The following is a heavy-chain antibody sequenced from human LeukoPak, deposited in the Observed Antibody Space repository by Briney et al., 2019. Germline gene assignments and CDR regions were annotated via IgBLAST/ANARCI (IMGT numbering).Heavy chain of an antibody. J-gene: IGHJ6*03. D-gene: IGHD2-2*01. CDR3: ARLGERLGYCSSTSCYSWYMDV. V-gene: IGHV3-74*01. CDR2: INSDGGST. Sequence: PGGSLRLSCAASGFTFSSYWMHWVRQAPGKGLVWVSRINSDGGSTSYTDSVKGRFTISRDNAKNSLYLQMNSLRAEDTAVYYCARLGERLGYCSSTSCYSWYMDVWGKGTTVTVSS. CDR1: GFTFSSYW.